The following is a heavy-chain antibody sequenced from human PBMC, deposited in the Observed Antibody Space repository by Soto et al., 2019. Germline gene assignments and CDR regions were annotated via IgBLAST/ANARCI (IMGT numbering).Heavy chain of an antibody. V-gene: IGHV4-61*01. Sequence: QVLMHESGPGLVKPSETLSLTCTVSGASVSRGSQYWSWIRQPPGKRLEWIGFIYNSVITNYSPSLKSRVSISADTSRNQFSLKMSSVTAADTAVYYCARGWDANSWGQGALVTVSS. D-gene: IGHD6-19*01. J-gene: IGHJ4*02. CDR2: IYNSVIT. CDR1: GASVSRGSQY. CDR3: ARGWDANS.